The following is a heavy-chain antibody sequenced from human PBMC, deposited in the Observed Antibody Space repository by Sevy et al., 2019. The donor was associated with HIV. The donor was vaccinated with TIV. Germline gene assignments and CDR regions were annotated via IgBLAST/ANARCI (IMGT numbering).Heavy chain of an antibody. D-gene: IGHD6-13*01. CDR1: GGSISSYY. J-gene: IGHJ4*02. Sequence: SETLSLTCTVSGGSISSYYWSWIRQPPGKGLEWIGYIYYSGSTNYNPSLKSRVTISVDTSKSQFSLKLSSVTAAETAVYYCARERQLVLDYWGQGTLVTVSS. CDR3: ARERQLVLDY. CDR2: IYYSGST. V-gene: IGHV4-59*01.